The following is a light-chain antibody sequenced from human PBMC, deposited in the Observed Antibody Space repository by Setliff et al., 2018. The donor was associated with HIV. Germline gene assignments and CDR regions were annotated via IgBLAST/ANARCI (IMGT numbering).Light chain of an antibody. V-gene: IGLV2-11*01. J-gene: IGLJ1*01. CDR1: SSDFGDSNY. CDR3: WAYAGTYTYV. CDR2: YVN. Sequence: QSALTQPRSVSGSPGQSVTISCTGTSSDFGDSNYVSWYQQHPGKAPKLIIYYVNQRPSGVPDRFSGSKSGNTASLTIAGLQADDEADYYCWAYAGTYTYVFGTGTKVTVL.